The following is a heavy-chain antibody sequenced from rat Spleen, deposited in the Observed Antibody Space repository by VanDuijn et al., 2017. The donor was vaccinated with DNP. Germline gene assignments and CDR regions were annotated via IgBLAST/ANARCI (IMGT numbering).Heavy chain of an antibody. CDR3: TTDAAY. V-gene: IGHV5-20*01. CDR2: ISYDGRST. CDR1: GFTFSDYY. Sequence: EVQLVESGGGLVQPGRSLKLSCAASGFTFSDYYMAWVRQAPTRGLEWVAYISYDGRSTSYGDSVKGRFTISRDNARSNLYLQMDSLRSEDTATYYCTTDAAYWGQGTLVTVSS. J-gene: IGHJ3*01.